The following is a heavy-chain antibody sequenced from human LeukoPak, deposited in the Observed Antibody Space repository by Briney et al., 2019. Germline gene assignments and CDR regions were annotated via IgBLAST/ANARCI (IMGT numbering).Heavy chain of an antibody. D-gene: IGHD6-6*01. J-gene: IGHJ6*03. CDR3: ARAGSSSYYYYMDV. Sequence: GGSLRLSCAASGFTFSSYSMNWVRQAPGKGLEWVSSISSSSIYIYYADSVKGRYTISRDNAKNSLYLQMNSLRAEDTAVYYCARAGSSSYYYYMDVWGKGTTVTVSS. V-gene: IGHV3-21*01. CDR1: GFTFSSYS. CDR2: ISSSSIYI.